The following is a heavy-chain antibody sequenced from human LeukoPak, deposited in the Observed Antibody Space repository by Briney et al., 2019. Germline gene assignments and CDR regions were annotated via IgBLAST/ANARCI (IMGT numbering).Heavy chain of an antibody. V-gene: IGHV4-59*08. D-gene: IGHD7-27*01. Sequence: SETLSLTCTVSGGSISSYFWSWIRQPPGKGLEWIGYIYYSGSTNYNPSLKSRVTISVDTSKNQFSLKLSSVTAADTAVYYCARRVSLGNWYFDLWGRGTLVTVSS. J-gene: IGHJ2*01. CDR3: ARRVSLGNWYFDL. CDR2: IYYSGST. CDR1: GGSISSYF.